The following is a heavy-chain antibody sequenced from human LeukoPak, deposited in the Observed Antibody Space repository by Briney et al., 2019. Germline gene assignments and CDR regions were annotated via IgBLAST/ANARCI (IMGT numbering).Heavy chain of an antibody. J-gene: IGHJ4*02. D-gene: IGHD6-13*01. Sequence: GGSLRLSCAASGFTFSSYAMHWVRQAPGKGLEWVAVISYDGSNKYYADSVKGRFTISRDNSKNTLYLQMNSLRAEDTAVYYCARYSSRVRAADNPSPSDYWGQGTLVTVSS. V-gene: IGHV3-30-3*01. CDR2: ISYDGSNK. CDR3: ARYSSRVRAADNPSPSDY. CDR1: GFTFSSYA.